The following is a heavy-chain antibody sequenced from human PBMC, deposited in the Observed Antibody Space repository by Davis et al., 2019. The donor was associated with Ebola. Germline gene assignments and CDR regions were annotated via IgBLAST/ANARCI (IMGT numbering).Heavy chain of an antibody. V-gene: IGHV3-33*01. D-gene: IGHD4-17*01. CDR1: GFTFDAFG. J-gene: IGHJ6*02. CDR3: ARDSDYGYYHGMDV. CDR2: IWYDETNS. Sequence: GGSLRLSCVAPGFTFDAFGMNWVRQAPGKGLEWVATIWYDETNSYYADSVKGRFTISRDDSKNTLYLQMNSLRAEDTAVYYCARDSDYGYYHGMDVWGQGTTVTVSS.